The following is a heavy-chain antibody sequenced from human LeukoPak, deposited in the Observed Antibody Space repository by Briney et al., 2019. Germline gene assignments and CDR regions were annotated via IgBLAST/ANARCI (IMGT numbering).Heavy chain of an antibody. CDR3: ARELGYCSGGSCLPYDAFDI. CDR1: GFTFRSYA. V-gene: IGHV3-23*01. J-gene: IGHJ3*02. D-gene: IGHD2-15*01. Sequence: GGSLRLSCAASGFTFRSYAMSWVRQAPGKGLEWVSAISGSGTNTYYADSVKGRFTISRDNSKNTLDLQMNSLRAEDTAVYYCARELGYCSGGSCLPYDAFDIWGQGTMVTVSS. CDR2: ISGSGTNT.